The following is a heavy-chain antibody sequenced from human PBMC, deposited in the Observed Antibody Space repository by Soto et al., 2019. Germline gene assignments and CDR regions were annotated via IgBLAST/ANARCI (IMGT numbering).Heavy chain of an antibody. J-gene: IGHJ4*02. CDR3: AIPHYDFWSGLYY. D-gene: IGHD3-3*01. Sequence: GGSLRLSCTTSGFTFGDYALSWVRQAPGKGLEWVGFIRRNAYGGTTDYAASVKGRFTISRDDSKSIAYLQMNSLRTEDTAVYYCAIPHYDFWSGLYYWGQGTLVTVSS. CDR2: IRRNAYGGTT. CDR1: GFTFGDYA. V-gene: IGHV3-49*04.